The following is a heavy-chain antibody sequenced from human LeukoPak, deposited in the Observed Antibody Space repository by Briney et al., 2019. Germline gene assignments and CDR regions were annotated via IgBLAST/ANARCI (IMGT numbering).Heavy chain of an antibody. D-gene: IGHD6-13*01. V-gene: IGHV6-1*01. CDR1: GDSVSSNSAA. J-gene: IGHJ3*02. CDR3: ARRLGSSSPGFDI. CDR2: TYYRSKWFN. Sequence: ASRPLSLTCAISGDSVSSNSAAWNWIRQSPSRGLECLRRTYYRSKWFNDYAVSVKSRITINPDTSKNQFSLQLNSVTPEDTAVYYCARRLGSSSPGFDIWGQGTMVTVSS.